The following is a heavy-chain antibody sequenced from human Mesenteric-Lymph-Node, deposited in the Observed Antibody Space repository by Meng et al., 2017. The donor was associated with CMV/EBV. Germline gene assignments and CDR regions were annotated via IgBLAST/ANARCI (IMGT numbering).Heavy chain of an antibody. D-gene: IGHD2-15*01. CDR2: INHSGVP. CDR1: GGSFSGYY. V-gene: IGHV4-34*01. Sequence: QVQLQQWGAGLLKPSEPLSLTCAVYGGSFSGYYWSWIRQPPGKGLEWIGEINHSGVPNYNPSLKSRVTISLDRSKNQFSLKLNSVTAEDTAVYYCARGSDIPVNNYWGQGTLVTVSS. CDR3: ARGSDIPVNNY. J-gene: IGHJ4*02.